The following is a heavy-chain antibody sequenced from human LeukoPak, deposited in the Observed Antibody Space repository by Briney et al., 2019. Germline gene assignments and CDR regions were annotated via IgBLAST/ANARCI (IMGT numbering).Heavy chain of an antibody. D-gene: IGHD4-23*01. CDR2: IDWNGGST. J-gene: IGHJ4*02. V-gene: IGHV3-20*04. CDR1: GFTFDDYG. Sequence: GGSLRLSCAASGFTFDDYGMSWVRQFSGKGLEWVSGIDWNGGSTGYADSVKGRFTISRDNAKNSLYLQMNNLRPEDTALNYCARKGGKYYGGLDYWGQGTLVTVSS. CDR3: ARKGGKYYGGLDY.